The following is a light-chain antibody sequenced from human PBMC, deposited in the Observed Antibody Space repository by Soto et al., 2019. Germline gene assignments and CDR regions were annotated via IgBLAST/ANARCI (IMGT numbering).Light chain of an antibody. V-gene: IGLV2-14*01. CDR1: SSDVGGYNY. Sequence: QSVLTQPPSASGSPGQSLTISCTGTSSDVGGYNYVSWYQQRPGKAPKLVIYEVSNRPSGVSNRFSGSKSGNTASLTISGLQAEDEADYYCSSYTSGSTPYVFGTGTKVTVL. CDR3: SSYTSGSTPYV. CDR2: EVS. J-gene: IGLJ1*01.